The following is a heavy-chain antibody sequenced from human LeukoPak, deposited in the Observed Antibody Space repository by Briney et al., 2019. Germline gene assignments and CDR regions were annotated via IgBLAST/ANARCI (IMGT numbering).Heavy chain of an antibody. CDR3: TRSYYFDSGTYYYGDT. V-gene: IGHV3-15*01. D-gene: IGHD3-10*01. CDR1: GFTFSNAW. CDR2: IKSKTDSGTT. J-gene: IGHJ3*02. Sequence: GGSLRLSCAASGFTFSNAWMSWVRQAPGKGLEWVGRIKSKTDSGTTDYAAPVKGRFTISRDDSKNTLYLHMNSLKSEDTAIYYCTRSYYFDSGTYYYGDTWGQGTMVTVSS.